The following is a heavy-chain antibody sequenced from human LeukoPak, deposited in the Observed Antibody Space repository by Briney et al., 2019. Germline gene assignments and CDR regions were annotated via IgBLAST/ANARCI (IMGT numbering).Heavy chain of an antibody. V-gene: IGHV1-18*01. CDR1: GYTFTSYG. CDR3: ARDLVLRSPQYYFDY. CDR2: ISAYNGNT. J-gene: IGHJ4*02. D-gene: IGHD5-12*01. Sequence: ASVKVSCKASGYTFTSYGISWVRQAPGQGLEWMGWISAYNGNTNYAQKLQGRVTMTTDTSTSTAYMELRSLRSDDTAVYYCARDLVLRSPQYYFDYWGQGTLVTVSS.